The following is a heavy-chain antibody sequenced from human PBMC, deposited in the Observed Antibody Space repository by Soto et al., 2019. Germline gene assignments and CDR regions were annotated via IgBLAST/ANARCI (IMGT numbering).Heavy chain of an antibody. Sequence: SETLSLTCTVSGGSINSYYWSWIRQSAGKGLEWIGRVYSSGSTFYNPSLKSRLTMSVDTPNNQFSLKLRSVTAADTAVYSCARDKGDSRIDYWGLGTLVTVSS. CDR1: GGSINSYY. J-gene: IGHJ4*02. D-gene: IGHD3-22*01. CDR2: VYSSGST. CDR3: ARDKGDSRIDY. V-gene: IGHV4-4*07.